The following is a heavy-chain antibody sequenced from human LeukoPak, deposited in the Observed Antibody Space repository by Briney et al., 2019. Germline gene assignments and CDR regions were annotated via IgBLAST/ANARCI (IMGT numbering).Heavy chain of an antibody. CDR2: INPSGGST. CDR1: GYTFTSYY. Sequence: ASVKVSCKASGYTFTSYYMHWVRQAPGQGLEWMGIINPSGGSTSYAQKLQGRVTMTTDTSTSTAYMELRSLRSDDTAVYYCARGREVAVAGPFDYWGQGTLVTVSS. CDR3: ARGREVAVAGPFDY. D-gene: IGHD6-19*01. J-gene: IGHJ4*02. V-gene: IGHV1-46*01.